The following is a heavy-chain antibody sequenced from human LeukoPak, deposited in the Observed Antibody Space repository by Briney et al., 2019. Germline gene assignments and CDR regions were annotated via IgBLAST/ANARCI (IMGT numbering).Heavy chain of an antibody. CDR3: ARVLGRSGSYSYFDY. V-gene: IGHV3-7*01. D-gene: IGHD3-10*01. CDR1: GFTFSSYW. J-gene: IGHJ4*02. Sequence: PGGALRLSCAASGFTFSSYWMSWVRPAPGKGLERVAIIKQDGSEKYYVDSVKGRFTISRDNAKNSLFLQMNSLRAEDTAVYYCARVLGRSGSYSYFDYWGQGTLVTVSS. CDR2: IKQDGSEK.